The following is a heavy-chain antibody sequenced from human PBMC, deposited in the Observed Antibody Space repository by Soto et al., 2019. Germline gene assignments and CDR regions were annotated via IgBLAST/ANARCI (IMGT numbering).Heavy chain of an antibody. Sequence: ASVKVSGKASGYTVTSYGISWVRQAPGQVLEWMGWISAYNGNTNYAQKLQGRVTMTTDTSTSTAYMELRSLRSDDTAVYYCARDFGYCSGGSCFGDAFDIWGQGTMVTVSS. J-gene: IGHJ3*02. CDR1: GYTVTSYG. D-gene: IGHD2-15*01. CDR2: ISAYNGNT. V-gene: IGHV1-18*04. CDR3: ARDFGYCSGGSCFGDAFDI.